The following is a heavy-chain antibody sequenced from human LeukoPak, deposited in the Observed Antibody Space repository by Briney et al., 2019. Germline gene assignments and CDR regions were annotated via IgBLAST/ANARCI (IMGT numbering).Heavy chain of an antibody. CDR3: VGGHDLXXEF. Sequence: GGSLRLSCAASGFSVGTNYMTWVRQAPGKGLEWVSMIYAGGNTYYRDSVKGRFTISRDSSKNTVFLHMSGLRDDDTAVYYCVGGHDLXXEFXXXGTXVIVSS. CDR2: IYAGGNT. D-gene: IGHD4-23*01. CDR1: GFSVGTNY. V-gene: IGHV3-53*01. J-gene: IGHJ4*02.